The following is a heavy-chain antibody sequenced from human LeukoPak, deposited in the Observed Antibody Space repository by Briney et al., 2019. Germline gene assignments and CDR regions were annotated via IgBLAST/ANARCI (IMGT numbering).Heavy chain of an antibody. J-gene: IGHJ3*02. Sequence: GGSLRLSCPGSGFTFSRFSMIWVRQAPGKGLEWVASISSGSHHKYHEDSVKGRFTVSRDNDKNSLFLQMNSLRAEDTALYYCATRLTADSYEASDIWGQGTMVTVSS. D-gene: IGHD6-13*01. CDR3: ATRLTADSYEASDI. CDR2: ISSGSHHK. CDR1: GFTFSRFS. V-gene: IGHV3-21*06.